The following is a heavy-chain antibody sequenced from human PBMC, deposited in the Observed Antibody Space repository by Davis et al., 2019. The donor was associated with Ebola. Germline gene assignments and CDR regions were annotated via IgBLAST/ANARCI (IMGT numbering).Heavy chain of an antibody. CDR2: IYSGYYYT. Sequence: GESPKTPCKGPGYSLPSYWLARVRQMPGKGLEWIGIIYSGYYYTSYSPSFQGQVTISPAKSIRPAYLQWSSLTALDTALFYCARRGYCSGGSCTNWFEPWGQGTLVTVSS. CDR1: GYSLPSYW. D-gene: IGHD2-15*01. V-gene: IGHV5-51*01. J-gene: IGHJ5*02. CDR3: ARRGYCSGGSCTNWFEP.